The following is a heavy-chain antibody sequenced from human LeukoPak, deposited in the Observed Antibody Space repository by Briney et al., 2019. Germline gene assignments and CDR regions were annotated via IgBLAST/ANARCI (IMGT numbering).Heavy chain of an antibody. CDR2: INPNSGGT. V-gene: IGHV1-2*06. J-gene: IGHJ3*02. Sequence: GASVKVSCKASGYTFTGYYMHWVRQAPGQGLEWMGRINPNSGGTNYAQKFQGRVTMTRDTSISTAYVELSRLRSDDTAVYYCARDYYDSSGYYSDAFDIWGQGTMVTVSS. CDR1: GYTFTGYY. CDR3: ARDYYDSSGYYSDAFDI. D-gene: IGHD3-22*01.